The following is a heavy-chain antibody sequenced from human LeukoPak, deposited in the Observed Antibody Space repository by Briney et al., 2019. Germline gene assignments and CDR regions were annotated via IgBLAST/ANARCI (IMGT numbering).Heavy chain of an antibody. D-gene: IGHD1-1*01. CDR1: GYSFVGYG. J-gene: IGHJ4*02. CDR2: MNPNSGNT. Sequence: ASVKVSCKASGYSFVGYGITWVRQATGQGLEWMGWMNPNSGNTGYAQKFQGRVIMTRDTSINTAYMELYSLRSDDTAVYYCARGYSSTMRTTGNDYWGQGTLVTVSS. CDR3: ARGYSSTMRTTGNDY. V-gene: IGHV1-8*02.